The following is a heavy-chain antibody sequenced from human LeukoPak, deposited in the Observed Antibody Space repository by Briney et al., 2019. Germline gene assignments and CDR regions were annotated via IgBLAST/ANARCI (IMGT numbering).Heavy chain of an antibody. Sequence: SETLSLTCAVYGGSFSGYYWSWIRQPPGKGLEWIGEINHSGSTNYNPSLKSRVTISVDTSKNQFSLKLSSVTAADTAVYYCARGPREMATITHSFYYYGMDVWGQGTTVTVSS. D-gene: IGHD5-24*01. CDR2: INHSGST. V-gene: IGHV4-34*01. CDR3: ARGPREMATITHSFYYYGMDV. CDR1: GGSFSGYY. J-gene: IGHJ6*02.